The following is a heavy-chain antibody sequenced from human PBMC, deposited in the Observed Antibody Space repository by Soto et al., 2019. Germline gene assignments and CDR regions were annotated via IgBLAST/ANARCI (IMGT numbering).Heavy chain of an antibody. V-gene: IGHV1-46*03. CDR3: ARDLNYYDSSGYSTDAFYI. CDR1: GYTFTSYY. CDR2: INPSGGST. Sequence: QVQLVQSGAEVKKPGASVKVSCKASGYTFTSYYMHWVRQAPGQGLEWMGIINPSGGSTSYAQKLQGRVNMTRDTSTSTVYMELSSLRSEDTAVYYCARDLNYYDSSGYSTDAFYIWCQGTMVTVAS. D-gene: IGHD3-22*01. J-gene: IGHJ3*02.